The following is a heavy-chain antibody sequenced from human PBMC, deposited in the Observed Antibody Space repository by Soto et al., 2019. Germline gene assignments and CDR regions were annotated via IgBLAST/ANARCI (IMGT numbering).Heavy chain of an antibody. J-gene: IGHJ3*02. CDR1: GYTFTSYD. CDR2: MNPNSGNT. D-gene: IGHD2-2*02. CDR3: ARRGRVVPAAIAAFDI. V-gene: IGHV1-8*01. Sequence: ASVKVSCKASGYTFTSYDINWVRQATGEGVEWMGWMNPNSGNTGYAQKFQGRVTMTRNTSISTAYMELSSLRSEDTAVYYCARRGRVVPAAIAAFDIWGQATMVTVSS.